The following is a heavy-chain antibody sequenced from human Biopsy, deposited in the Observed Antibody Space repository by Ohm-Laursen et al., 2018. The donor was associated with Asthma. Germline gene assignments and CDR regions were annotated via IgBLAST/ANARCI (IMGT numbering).Heavy chain of an antibody. CDR3: AKIYDRLVLYGMDV. Sequence: PSQTLSLTCIVSGGSIISSSWWSWVRQTPGKGLEWIGEIYHSGPTNYNPSLKSRVTISVDKSKNQFSLKLTSVTAADTAVYYCAKIYDRLVLYGMDVWGQGTTVTVSS. J-gene: IGHJ6*02. D-gene: IGHD6-19*01. V-gene: IGHV4/OR15-8*01. CDR2: IYHSGPT. CDR1: GGSIISSSW.